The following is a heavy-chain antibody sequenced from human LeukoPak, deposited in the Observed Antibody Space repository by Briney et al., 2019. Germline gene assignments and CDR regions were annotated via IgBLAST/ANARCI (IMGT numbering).Heavy chain of an antibody. CDR3: ARSRSVSNYKGMDV. CDR1: GFTFSDYS. J-gene: IGHJ6*02. V-gene: IGHV3-21*01. Sequence: GGFLRLSCPASGFTFSDYSMSWVRQAPGKGLEWVSSISSSSDYIYYADSVKGRFTISRDNARNSLYLQMNSLRAEDTAVYYCARSRSVSNYKGMDVWGQGTTVTVSS. CDR2: ISSSSDYI. D-gene: IGHD5/OR15-5a*01.